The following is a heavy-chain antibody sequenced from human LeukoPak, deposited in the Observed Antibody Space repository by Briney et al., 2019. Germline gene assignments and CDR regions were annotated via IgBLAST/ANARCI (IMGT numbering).Heavy chain of an antibody. Sequence: SQTLSLTCTVSGGSISSGGYYWSWIRQHPGQGLEWIGYIYYSGSTYYNPSLKSRVTISVDTSKNQFSLKLSSVTAADTAVYYCARDGLDYGDYGFDYWGQGTLVTVSS. CDR3: ARDGLDYGDYGFDY. CDR2: IYYSGST. CDR1: GGSISSGGYY. J-gene: IGHJ4*02. V-gene: IGHV4-31*03. D-gene: IGHD4-17*01.